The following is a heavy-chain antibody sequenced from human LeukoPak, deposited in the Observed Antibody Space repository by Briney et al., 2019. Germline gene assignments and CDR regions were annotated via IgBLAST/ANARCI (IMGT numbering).Heavy chain of an antibody. Sequence: GGSLRLSCAASGFTFSSYSMNWVRQAPGKGLEWVSSISSSSSSYIYYADSVKGRFTISRDNAKNSLYLQMNSLRAEDTAVYYCARDRGPEGAFDIWGQGTMVTVSS. CDR1: GFTFSSYS. CDR3: ARDRGPEGAFDI. CDR2: ISSSSSSYI. J-gene: IGHJ3*02. V-gene: IGHV3-21*01.